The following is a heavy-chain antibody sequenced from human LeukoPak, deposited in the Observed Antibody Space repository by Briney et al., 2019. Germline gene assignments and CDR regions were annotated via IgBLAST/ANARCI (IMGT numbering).Heavy chain of an antibody. CDR2: ISAYNGHT. V-gene: IGHV1-18*01. Sequence: ASVKVSCKTSGYTFASYGFSWVRQAPGQGLEWMGWISAYNGHTNYAQKFQGRVTMTTDTSTTAASMELRSLRSDDTAVYYCASRNNRDAFDVWGQGTLVTVSS. CDR3: ASRNNRDAFDV. D-gene: IGHD1-14*01. J-gene: IGHJ3*01. CDR1: GYTFASYG.